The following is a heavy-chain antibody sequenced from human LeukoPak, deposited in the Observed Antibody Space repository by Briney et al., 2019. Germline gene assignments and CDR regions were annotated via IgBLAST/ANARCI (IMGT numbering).Heavy chain of an antibody. CDR1: GYSISIGYY. CDR3: ARVNTGARGYYFDY. V-gene: IGHV4-38-2*02. CDR2: IYYSGST. D-gene: IGHD2-8*02. Sequence: SETLSLTCKVSGYSISIGYYWGWIRQPPGKGLEWIGSIYYSGSTYYNPSLKSRVTISVDTSKNQFSLKLSSVTAADTAVYYCARVNTGARGYYFDYWGQGTLVTVSS. J-gene: IGHJ4*02.